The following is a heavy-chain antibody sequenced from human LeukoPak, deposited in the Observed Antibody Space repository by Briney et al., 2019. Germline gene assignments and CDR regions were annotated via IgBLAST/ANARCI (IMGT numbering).Heavy chain of an antibody. J-gene: IGHJ4*02. D-gene: IGHD6-19*01. CDR3: ARDHTVDGLVFDY. CDR1: EFTFNRYY. CDR2: IKQDGSEK. Sequence: GGSLRLSCAASEFTFNRYYMSWVRQAPGKGLEWVANIKQDGSEKYYVDSVKGRFTISRDNGRNSLHLQMNSLRAEDTAVYYCARDHTVDGLVFDYWGQGILVTVSS. V-gene: IGHV3-7*01.